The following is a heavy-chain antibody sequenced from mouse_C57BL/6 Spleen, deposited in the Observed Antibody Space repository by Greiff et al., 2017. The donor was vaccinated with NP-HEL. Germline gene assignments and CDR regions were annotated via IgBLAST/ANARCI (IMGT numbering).Heavy chain of an antibody. CDR3: ARDQGRYYAMDY. D-gene: IGHD3-2*02. J-gene: IGHJ4*01. Sequence: DVQLQESGGGLVKPGGSLKLSCAASGFTFSSYAMSWVRQTPEKRLEWVATISDGGSYTYYPDNVKGRFTISRDNAKNNLYLQMSHLKSEDTAMYYCARDQGRYYAMDYWGQGTSVTVSS. CDR1: GFTFSSYA. CDR2: ISDGGSYT. V-gene: IGHV5-4*01.